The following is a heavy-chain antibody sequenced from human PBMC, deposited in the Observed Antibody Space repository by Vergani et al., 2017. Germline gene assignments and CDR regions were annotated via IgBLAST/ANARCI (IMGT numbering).Heavy chain of an antibody. J-gene: IGHJ4*02. CDR3: AKDLYDSSGYYYVTPLY. Sequence: EVQLVESGGGLVKPGGSLRLSCAASGFTVSSNYMSWVRQAPGKGLEWVSVIYSGGSTYYADSVKGRFTISRDNSKNTLYLQMNSLRAEDTAVYYCAKDLYDSSGYYYVTPLYWGQGTLVTVSS. V-gene: IGHV3-66*02. D-gene: IGHD3-22*01. CDR2: IYSGGST. CDR1: GFTVSSNY.